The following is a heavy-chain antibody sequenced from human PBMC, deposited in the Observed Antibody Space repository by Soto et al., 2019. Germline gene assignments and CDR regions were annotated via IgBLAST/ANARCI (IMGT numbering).Heavy chain of an antibody. J-gene: IGHJ5*02. Sequence: VPLQEAGTGLGKALQTLSLTCTVSCGSVGRGGHYWSWVRPVPGKGLGWIGYIKYSGTTNYSPSLKSRVNISFDKSKNQVFLNLRFVTGADTAVYFCARDVRDTGYSYWFVPWGQGILVTVST. V-gene: IGHV4-31*03. CDR3: ARDVRDTGYSYWFVP. CDR2: IKYSGTT. D-gene: IGHD3-9*01. CDR1: CGSVGRGGHY.